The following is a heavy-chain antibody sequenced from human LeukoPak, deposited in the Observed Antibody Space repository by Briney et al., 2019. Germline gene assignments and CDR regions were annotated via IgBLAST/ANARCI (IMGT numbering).Heavy chain of an antibody. CDR2: IYYSGST. CDR3: ARGSYDSSLRVATDYYYYYMDV. V-gene: IGHV4-30-4*07. CDR1: GGSISSGGYS. D-gene: IGHD3-22*01. J-gene: IGHJ6*03. Sequence: PSETLSLTCAVSGGSISSGGYSWSWIRQPPGKGLEWIGYIYYSGSTYYNPSLKSRVTISVDTSKNQFSLKLSSVTAADTAVYYCARGSYDSSLRVATDYYYYYMDVWGKGTTVTVSS.